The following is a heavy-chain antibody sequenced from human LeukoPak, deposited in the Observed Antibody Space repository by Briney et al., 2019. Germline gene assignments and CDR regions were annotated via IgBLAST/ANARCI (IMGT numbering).Heavy chain of an antibody. Sequence: SETLSLTCTVSGGSVSSNNYQWNWIRQPPGKGLEWIGYIYYSGSTNYNPSLKSRVTISVDTSKNQFSLKLSSVTAADTAVYFCARSAYGPETVDYWGQGTLVTVSS. CDR2: IYYSGST. J-gene: IGHJ4*02. CDR1: GGSVSSNNYQ. D-gene: IGHD3-10*01. V-gene: IGHV4-61*01. CDR3: ARSAYGPETVDY.